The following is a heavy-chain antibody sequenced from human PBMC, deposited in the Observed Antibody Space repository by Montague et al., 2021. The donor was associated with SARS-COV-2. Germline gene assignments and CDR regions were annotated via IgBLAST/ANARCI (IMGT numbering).Heavy chain of an antibody. Sequence: SETLSLTCSVSGDSITTYYWSWIRQSQGRGLEWIGHIYYTGTTKYDPSLKSRVPISVDTSRMQFSLKLKSVTAADTAVYYCARAKTTCFIANCVNYFDYWGQGALVTVSS. CDR3: ARAKTTCFIANCVNYFDY. CDR1: GDSITTYY. J-gene: IGHJ4*02. CDR2: IYYTGTT. D-gene: IGHD1-1*01. V-gene: IGHV4-59*01.